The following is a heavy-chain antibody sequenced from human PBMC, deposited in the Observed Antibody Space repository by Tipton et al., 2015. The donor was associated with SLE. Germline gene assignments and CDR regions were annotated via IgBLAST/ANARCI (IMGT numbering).Heavy chain of an antibody. CDR2: IYTSGST. J-gene: IGHJ6*02. Sequence: TLSLTCAVSGYSISSGYYWGWIRQPPGKGLEWIGRIYTSGSTNYNPSLKSRVTISVDTSKNQFSLKLSSVTAADTAVYYCARDITILEYYGMDIWGQGTTVTVSS. V-gene: IGHV4-38-2*02. D-gene: IGHD3-3*01. CDR3: ARDITILEYYGMDI. CDR1: GYSISSGYY.